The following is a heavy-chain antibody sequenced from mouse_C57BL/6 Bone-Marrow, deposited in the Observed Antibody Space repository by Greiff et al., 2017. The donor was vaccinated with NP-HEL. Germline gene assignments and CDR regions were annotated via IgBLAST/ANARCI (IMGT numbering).Heavy chain of an antibody. V-gene: IGHV1-5*01. CDR2: RYPGNRDT. Sequence: VQLQQSGTVLARPGAAVKMSGKTAGDKFTRYWMNGVKQRTGKGREGRGERYPGNRDTSYNQKFKGKAKLTAVTSASTAYMELSSLTNEDSAVYYCTYGNYYYAMDYWGQGTSVTVSS. CDR1: GDKFTRYW. D-gene: IGHD2-1*01. J-gene: IGHJ4*01. CDR3: TYGNYYYAMDY.